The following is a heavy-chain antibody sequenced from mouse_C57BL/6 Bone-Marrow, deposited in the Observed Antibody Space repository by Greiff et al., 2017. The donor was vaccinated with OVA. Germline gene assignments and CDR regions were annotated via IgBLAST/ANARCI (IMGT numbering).Heavy chain of an antibody. D-gene: IGHD2-3*01. V-gene: IGHV1-74*01. Sequence: QVQLQQPGAELVKPGASVKVSCKASGYTFTSYWMHRVKQRPAQGLEGIGRIHPSDSDTNYNQKFKCKATLTVDKSSSTAYMQLSSLTSEDTAVYYCASGRLLLDYWGQGTTLTVSS. CDR1: GYTFTSYW. CDR3: ASGRLLLDY. CDR2: IHPSDSDT. J-gene: IGHJ2*01.